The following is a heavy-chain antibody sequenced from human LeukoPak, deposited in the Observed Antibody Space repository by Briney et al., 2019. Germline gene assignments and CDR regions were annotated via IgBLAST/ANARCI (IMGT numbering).Heavy chain of an antibody. V-gene: IGHV4-4*07. D-gene: IGHD6-13*01. Sequence: SETLSLTCTVSGGSISSYYWSWIRQPAGKGLEWIGRIYASGSTRYNPSLKSRVTMSLDASRNQLSLRLTSVTAADTAVYYCARGRIDSSWYQTELLYYFDYWGQGTLVTVSS. CDR2: IYASGST. CDR1: GGSISSYY. J-gene: IGHJ4*02. CDR3: ARGRIDSSWYQTELLYYFDY.